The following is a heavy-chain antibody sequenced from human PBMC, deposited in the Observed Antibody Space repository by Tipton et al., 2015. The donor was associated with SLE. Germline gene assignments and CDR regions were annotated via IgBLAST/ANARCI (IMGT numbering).Heavy chain of an antibody. D-gene: IGHD3-22*01. J-gene: IGHJ3*02. CDR3: ARSQYYLDSNGYYAFDI. Sequence: TLSLTCSVSGGSISSNYWIWIRQPPGKGLEWMGEIHQSGGISYNPSLKRRVTISIDTSKNQFSLNLTSVTAADTAIYYCARSQYYLDSNGYYAFDIWGQGTMITVSS. V-gene: IGHV4-34*01. CDR2: IHQSGGI. CDR1: GGSISSNY.